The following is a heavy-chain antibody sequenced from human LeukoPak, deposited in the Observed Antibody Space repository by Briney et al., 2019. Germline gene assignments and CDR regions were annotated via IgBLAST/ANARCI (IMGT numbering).Heavy chain of an antibody. CDR1: GYTFTSYY. D-gene: IGHD5-12*01. Sequence: ASVKVSCKASGYTFTSYYMHWVRQAPGQGLEWMGIINPSGGSTSYAQKFQGRVTMTRDTSTGTVYVALSSLRSEDTAVYYCVRDAGYSGYDRTYGMDVWGQGTTVTVSS. J-gene: IGHJ6*02. CDR3: VRDAGYSGYDRTYGMDV. V-gene: IGHV1-46*01. CDR2: INPSGGST.